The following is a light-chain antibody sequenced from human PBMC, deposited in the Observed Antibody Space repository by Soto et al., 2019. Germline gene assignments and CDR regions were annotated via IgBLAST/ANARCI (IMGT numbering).Light chain of an antibody. CDR1: QSVAVNS. V-gene: IGKV3D-20*02. CDR2: AAS. Sequence: EILLTQSPSTLALSPGEVVTLAFISSQSVAVNSLAWYQPKPGRAPRLLIYAASTRAAAVPDRFTGSGSGTDFALTISRLEPEDFAVYYCQQRSNWSWTFGQGTKGDIK. J-gene: IGKJ1*01. CDR3: QQRSNWSWT.